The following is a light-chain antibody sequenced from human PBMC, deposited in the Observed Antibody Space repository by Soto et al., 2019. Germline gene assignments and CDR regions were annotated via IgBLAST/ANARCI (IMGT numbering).Light chain of an antibody. V-gene: IGLV2-14*01. J-gene: IGLJ1*01. CDR2: EVS. Sequence: QSALTQPASVSGCPGQSIAISCTGTSSDVGGYNYVSWYQHHPGKAPKLMIYEVSNRPSGVSSRFSGSKSGSTASLTISGLQAEYEGDYYCSSFTTSNTLVFGTGTKLTVL. CDR3: SSFTTSNTLV. CDR1: SSDVGGYNY.